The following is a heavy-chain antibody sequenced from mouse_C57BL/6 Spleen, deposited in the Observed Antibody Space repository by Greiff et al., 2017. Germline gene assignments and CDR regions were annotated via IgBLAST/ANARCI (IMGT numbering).Heavy chain of an antibody. CDR2: IGPSDSYT. V-gene: IGHV1-69*01. D-gene: IGHD5-5*01. J-gene: IGHJ4*01. CDR3: ARAALPFYAMDY. Sequence: QVQLQQPGAELVMPGASVKLSCKASGYTFTSYWMHWVKQRPGQGLEWIGEIGPSDSYTNYNQKFKGKSTLTVDKSSSTAYMQLSSLTSEDSAVYYCARAALPFYAMDYWGQGTSVTVSS. CDR1: GYTFTSYW.